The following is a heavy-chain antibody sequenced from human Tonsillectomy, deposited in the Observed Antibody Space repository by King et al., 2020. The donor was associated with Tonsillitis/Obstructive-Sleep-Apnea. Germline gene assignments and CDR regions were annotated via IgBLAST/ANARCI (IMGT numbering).Heavy chain of an antibody. J-gene: IGHJ4*02. Sequence: VQLVESGGGLVQPGGSLRLSCAASGFTFSSYAMSWVRQAPGKGLEWVSAISGSGGSTYYADSGKGRLTISRDNSKNTLYLQMNSLRAEDTAVYYCARTLRPPTPSSYSSVYFDSLGQGTLVTVSS. CDR1: GFTFSSYA. CDR2: ISGSGGST. V-gene: IGHV3-23*04. CDR3: ARTLRPPTPSSYSSVYFDS. D-gene: IGHD6-19*01.